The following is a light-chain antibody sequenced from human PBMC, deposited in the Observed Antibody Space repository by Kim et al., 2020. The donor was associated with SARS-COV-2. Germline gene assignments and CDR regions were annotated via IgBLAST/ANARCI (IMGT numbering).Light chain of an antibody. CDR1: KLGDKY. CDR2: QDS. V-gene: IGLV3-1*01. CDR3: QAWDSSLVV. Sequence: SYELTQPPSVSVSPGQTASITCSGDKLGDKYACWYQQKPGQSPVLVIYQDSKRPSGIPERFSGYNSGNTATLTISGTQAMDEADYYCQAWDSSLVVFGGGTQLTVL. J-gene: IGLJ2*01.